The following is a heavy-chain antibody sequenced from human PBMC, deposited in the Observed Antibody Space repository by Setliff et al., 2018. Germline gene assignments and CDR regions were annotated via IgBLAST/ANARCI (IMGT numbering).Heavy chain of an antibody. CDR3: ARDPASSGYDTYYYYYYGMDV. V-gene: IGHV1-18*01. Sequence: GASVKVSCKASGYTFTSYGISWVRQAPGQGLEWMGWISAYNGNTNYSQKFQGRVTITRDTSASTAYMELSSLRSEDTAVYYCARDPASSGYDTYYYYYYGMDVWGQGTTVTVSS. CDR2: ISAYNGNT. J-gene: IGHJ6*02. CDR1: GYTFTSYG. D-gene: IGHD5-12*01.